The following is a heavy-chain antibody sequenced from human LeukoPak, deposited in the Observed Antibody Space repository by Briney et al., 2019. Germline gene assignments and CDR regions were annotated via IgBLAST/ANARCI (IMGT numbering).Heavy chain of an antibody. D-gene: IGHD3-10*01. CDR2: INPNSGGT. J-gene: IGHJ4*02. CDR1: GYTFTGYY. Sequence: ASVKVSCKASGYTFTGYYMHWVRQAPGQGLEWMGWINPNSGGTNYAQKFQGRVTMTRDTSISTAYMELSRLRSDDTAVYYCARVISRLGYYFDYWGQGTLVTVSS. CDR3: ARVISRLGYYFDY. V-gene: IGHV1-2*02.